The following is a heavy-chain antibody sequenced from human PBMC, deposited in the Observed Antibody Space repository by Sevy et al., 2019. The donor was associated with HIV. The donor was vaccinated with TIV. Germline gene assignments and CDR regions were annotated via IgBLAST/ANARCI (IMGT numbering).Heavy chain of an antibody. V-gene: IGHV4-4*07. D-gene: IGHD2-8*01. CDR2: IYISGST. CDR1: GGSISSYY. CDR3: ARGLYGTNTPCCFDY. J-gene: IGHJ4*02. Sequence: SETLSLTCTVSGGSISSYYWSWIRQPAGKGLEWIGRIYISGSTNYNFSLRSRVAMSVDTSKNQFSLNLSSATAADTAVYYCARGLYGTNTPCCFDYWGQGKLVTVSS.